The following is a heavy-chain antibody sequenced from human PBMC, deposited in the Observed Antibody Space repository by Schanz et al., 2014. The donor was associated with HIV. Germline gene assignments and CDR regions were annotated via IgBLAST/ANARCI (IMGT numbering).Heavy chain of an antibody. J-gene: IGHJ4*02. V-gene: IGHV3-23*01. D-gene: IGHD3-16*01. Sequence: EVQLLESGGGLKQPGGSLRLSCVVSGFTLKTYAMTWVRQAPGKGLEWVSGISISGHSTYYADSVKGRFTISRDISKNTLYLQMNSLRAKDTAVYYCAKTLIPTDWAPYTYSFDYWGQGTLVTVSS. CDR1: GFTLKTYA. CDR3: AKTLIPTDWAPYTYSFDY. CDR2: ISISGHST.